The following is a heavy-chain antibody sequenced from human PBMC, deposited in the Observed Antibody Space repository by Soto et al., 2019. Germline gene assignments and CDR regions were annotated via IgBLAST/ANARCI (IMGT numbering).Heavy chain of an antibody. J-gene: IGHJ6*02. CDR1: GFTFSTYW. Sequence: VGSLRLSCAASGFTFSTYWMHWVRHAPGKGLLWVSHISSGGNTTYYADSVKGRFTISRDNARSTLYLQMNSLRAEDTAVYYCVREASSIDKFGMDVWGQGTTVTVSS. CDR3: VREASSIDKFGMDV. D-gene: IGHD3-9*01. CDR2: ISSGGNTT. V-gene: IGHV3-74*01.